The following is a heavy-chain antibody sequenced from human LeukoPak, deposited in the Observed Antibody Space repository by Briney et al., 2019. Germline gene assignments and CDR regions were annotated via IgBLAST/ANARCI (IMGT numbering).Heavy chain of an antibody. V-gene: IGHV3-74*01. CDR3: ARDSVLRYFDWPRFNWFDP. J-gene: IGHJ5*02. CDR1: GFTFSSYS. D-gene: IGHD3-9*01. Sequence: QAGGSLRLSCAASGFTFSSYSMNWVRQAPGKGLVWVSRINSDGSSTSYADSVKGRFTISRDNAKNTLYLQMNSLRAEDTAVYYCARDSVLRYFDWPRFNWFDPWGQGTLVTVSS. CDR2: INSDGSST.